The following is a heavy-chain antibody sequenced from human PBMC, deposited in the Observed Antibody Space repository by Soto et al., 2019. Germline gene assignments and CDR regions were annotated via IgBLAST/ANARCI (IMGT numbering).Heavy chain of an antibody. CDR3: ASGDLWFGESYGMDV. CDR2: IIPIFGTA. J-gene: IGHJ6*02. Sequence: GASVKVSCKASGGTFSSYAISWVRQAPGQGLEWMGGIIPIFGTANYAQKFQGRVTITADKSTSTAYMELSSLRSEDTAVYYCASGDLWFGESYGMDVWGQGTTVTVSS. CDR1: GGTFSSYA. V-gene: IGHV1-69*06. D-gene: IGHD3-10*01.